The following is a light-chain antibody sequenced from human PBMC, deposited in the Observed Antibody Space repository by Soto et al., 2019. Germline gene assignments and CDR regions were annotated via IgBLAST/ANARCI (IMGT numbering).Light chain of an antibody. J-gene: IGKJ1*01. Sequence: DIQMTQSPSSLSASVGDRVTITCQASQDINNYLNWYQHKPGKAPKLLIYDASNLETGVPSRFRGGGSGTDFPFTITSLQPEDIATYYCQQYGNLLWTFGQGTKVEIK. CDR2: DAS. CDR3: QQYGNLLWT. CDR1: QDINNY. V-gene: IGKV1-33*01.